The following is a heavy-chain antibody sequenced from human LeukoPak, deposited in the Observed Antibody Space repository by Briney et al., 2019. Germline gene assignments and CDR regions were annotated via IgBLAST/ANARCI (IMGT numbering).Heavy chain of an antibody. CDR2: INHSGST. D-gene: IGHD6-13*01. V-gene: IGHV4-34*01. Sequence: PSETLSLTCAVYGGSFSGYYWSWIRQPPGKGLEWIGEINHSGSTNYNPSLKSRVTISVDTSKNQFSLKLSSVTAADTAVYYCAREGSSSWYFPFDYWGQGTLVTVSS. CDR1: GGSFSGYY. CDR3: AREGSSSWYFPFDY. J-gene: IGHJ4*02.